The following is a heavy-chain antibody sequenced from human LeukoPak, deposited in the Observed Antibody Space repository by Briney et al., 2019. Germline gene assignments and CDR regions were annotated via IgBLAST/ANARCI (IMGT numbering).Heavy chain of an antibody. CDR2: INPNSGGT. CDR1: GYTFTGYY. D-gene: IGHD3-10*01. CDR3: ARGPWFGELTDAFDI. J-gene: IGHJ3*02. V-gene: IGHV1-2*02. Sequence: VKVSCKASGYTFTGYYMHWVRQAPGQGLEWMGWINPNSGGTNYAQKFQGRVTMTRDTSISTAYMELSKLMSDDTGVYYCARGPWFGELTDAFDIWGQGTMVTVSS.